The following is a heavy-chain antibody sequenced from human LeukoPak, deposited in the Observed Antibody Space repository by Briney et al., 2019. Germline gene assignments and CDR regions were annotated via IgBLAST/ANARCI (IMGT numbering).Heavy chain of an antibody. CDR1: GFTVSNHH. V-gene: IGHV3-66*01. D-gene: IGHD5-12*01. CDR3: TSFTGYDHNSLY. J-gene: IGHJ4*02. CDR2: INEDGSK. Sequence: RGAPRLSCVLSGFTVSNHHMTWVRQALGKGLQWGSIINEDGSKHYADSVNGRFIISRDNSKNTLCLQMNSLRPDDTAVYYCTSFTGYDHNSLYWGRGTLVPVS.